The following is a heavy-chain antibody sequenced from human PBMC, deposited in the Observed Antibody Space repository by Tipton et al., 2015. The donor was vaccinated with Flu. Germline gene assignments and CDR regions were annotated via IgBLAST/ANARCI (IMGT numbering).Heavy chain of an antibody. D-gene: IGHD3-3*01. V-gene: IGHV5-51*01. Sequence: QLVQSGAEVKKPGESLKISCKTSGYTFANYWIGWVRQMPGKGLEWMGIIYPGDSRTRYSPSFQGQVTISVDKSIRTAYLQWSSLKASDTAMYYCAKERGGLSSDFWSGYYDPWGQGTLVTVSS. CDR1: GYTFANYW. CDR2: IYPGDSRT. J-gene: IGHJ5*02. CDR3: AKERGGLSSDFWSGYYDP.